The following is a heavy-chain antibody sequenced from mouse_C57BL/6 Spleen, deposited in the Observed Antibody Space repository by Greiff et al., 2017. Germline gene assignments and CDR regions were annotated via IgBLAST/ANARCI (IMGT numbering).Heavy chain of an antibody. CDR1: GYTFTDYY. J-gene: IGHJ3*01. CDR3: AAPYYSNYTLFSY. CDR2: IGPGSGST. V-gene: IGHV1-77*01. D-gene: IGHD2-5*01. Sequence: QVQLKESGAELVKPGASVKISCKASGYTFTDYYINWVKQRPGQGLEWIGKIGPGSGSTYYNEKFKGKAPLTADKSSSTAYMHCSGLTSEGTAVYFGAAPYYSNYTLFSYRGQGTLVSVSA.